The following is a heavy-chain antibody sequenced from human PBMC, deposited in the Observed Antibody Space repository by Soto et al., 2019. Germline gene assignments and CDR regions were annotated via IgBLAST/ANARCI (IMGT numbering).Heavy chain of an antibody. Sequence: QVQLVESGGGVVQPGRSLRLSCAASGFTFSSYGMHWVRQAPGKGLEWVAVIWYDGSNKYYADSVKGRFTISRDNSKNTLYLQMNSLRAEDTAVYYCARGIRYFDWCFEYYFDYWGQGTLVTVSS. V-gene: IGHV3-33*01. CDR3: ARGIRYFDWCFEYYFDY. CDR2: IWYDGSNK. J-gene: IGHJ4*02. D-gene: IGHD3-9*01. CDR1: GFTFSSYG.